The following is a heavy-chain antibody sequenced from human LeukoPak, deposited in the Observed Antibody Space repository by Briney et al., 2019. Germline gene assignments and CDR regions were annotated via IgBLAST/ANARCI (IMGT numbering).Heavy chain of an antibody. CDR3: ASYPRNIPTPPFDY. Sequence: GASVKVACKTSGYTFTAQFMHWVRQAPGQGLEWMGWINPNNGDTKYAQTFLGRVAMTRDTYTSTVYMELSSLRSDDTAVYFCASYPRNIPTPPFDYWGQGTLVTVSS. D-gene: IGHD2-21*01. V-gene: IGHV1-2*02. CDR1: GYTFTAQF. CDR2: INPNNGDT. J-gene: IGHJ4*02.